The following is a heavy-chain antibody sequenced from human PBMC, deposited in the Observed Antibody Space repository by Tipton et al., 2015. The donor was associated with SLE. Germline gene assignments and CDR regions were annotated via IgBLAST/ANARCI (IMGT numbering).Heavy chain of an antibody. V-gene: IGHV4-59*11. D-gene: IGHD2-15*01. CDR3: ARDGSHCSGGSCYPGGYMDV. CDR2: IYYSGST. J-gene: IGHJ6*03. CDR1: GGSISSHY. Sequence: TLSLTCTVSGGSISSHYWSWIRQPPGKGLEWIGYIYYSGSTNYNPPLKSRVTISVDTSKNPFSLKLSSVTAADTAVYYCARDGSHCSGGSCYPGGYMDVWGKGTTVTVSS.